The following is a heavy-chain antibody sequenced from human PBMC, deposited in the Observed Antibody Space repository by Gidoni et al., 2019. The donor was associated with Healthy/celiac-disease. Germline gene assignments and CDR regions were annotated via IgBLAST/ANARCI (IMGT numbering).Heavy chain of an antibody. Sequence: EVQLVESGGGLVQPGRSLRLSCVASGFSFDDYAMHWVRQAPGKGLEWVSGISWNSGSIGYADSVKGRFTISRDNDKNSLYLQMNRLRAEDTAVYYCAKDHYSSSWYDAFDIWGQGTMVTVSS. V-gene: IGHV3-9*01. J-gene: IGHJ3*02. CDR2: ISWNSGSI. CDR1: GFSFDDYA. D-gene: IGHD6-13*01. CDR3: AKDHYSSSWYDAFDI.